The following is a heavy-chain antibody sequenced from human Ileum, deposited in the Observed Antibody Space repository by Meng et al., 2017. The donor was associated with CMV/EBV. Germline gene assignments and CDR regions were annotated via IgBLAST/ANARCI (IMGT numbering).Heavy chain of an antibody. CDR3: ARPCPTRGNNGMDV. CDR1: GGTFSSYT. CDR2: IIPILGIA. V-gene: IGHV1-69*02. J-gene: IGHJ6*02. Sequence: SVKVSCKASGGTFSSYTISWVRQAPGQGRDWMGRIIPILGIANNAQKFQGRVTITADKSPSTAYMERSSLRSEDTAVYYCARPCPTRGNNGMDVWGQGTTVTVSS.